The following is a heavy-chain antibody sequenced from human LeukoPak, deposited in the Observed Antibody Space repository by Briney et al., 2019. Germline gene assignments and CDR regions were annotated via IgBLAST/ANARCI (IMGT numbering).Heavy chain of an antibody. Sequence: SETLSLTCPVSGGSISSYSWSWIRQPPGEGLEWNGYIYYSGSTNYNPSLKSRVSIAVDSSKNQFSLKLSSVTAAYTAVYYCARGQDYYDSSVLGYWGQGTLVTVSS. J-gene: IGHJ4*02. CDR1: GGSISSYS. V-gene: IGHV4-59*01. CDR3: ARGQDYYDSSVLGY. D-gene: IGHD3-22*01. CDR2: IYYSGST.